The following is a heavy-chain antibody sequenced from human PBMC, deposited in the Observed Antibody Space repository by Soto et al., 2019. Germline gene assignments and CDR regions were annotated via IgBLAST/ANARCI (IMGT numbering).Heavy chain of an antibody. CDR2: ISAYNGNT. V-gene: IGHV1-18*01. D-gene: IGHD6-19*01. CDR3: ARDRGSSGGYDEGHRFDP. Sequence: QVQLVQSGAEVKKPGASVKVSCKASGYTFTSYGISWVRQAPGQGLEWMGWISAYNGNTNYAQKLQGRVTMTTDTATITAYMELRSLRSDDTAVYYCARDRGSSGGYDEGHRFDPWGQGTLVTVSS. J-gene: IGHJ5*02. CDR1: GYTFTSYG.